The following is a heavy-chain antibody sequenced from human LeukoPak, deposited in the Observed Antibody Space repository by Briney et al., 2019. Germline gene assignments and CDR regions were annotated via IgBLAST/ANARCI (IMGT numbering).Heavy chain of an antibody. D-gene: IGHD6-25*01. Sequence: SETLSLTCTVSGGSISSYYWSWIRQPPGKGLEWIGYIYYSGSTNYNPSLQSRVTISVDTSKNQFSLKLSSVTAADTAVYYCARQGNRGGWFDPWGQGTLVTVSS. CDR2: IYYSGST. CDR1: GGSISSYY. J-gene: IGHJ5*02. CDR3: ARQGNRGGWFDP. V-gene: IGHV4-59*08.